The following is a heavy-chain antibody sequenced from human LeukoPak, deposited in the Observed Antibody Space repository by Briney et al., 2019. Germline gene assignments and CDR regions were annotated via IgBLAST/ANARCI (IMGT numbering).Heavy chain of an antibody. D-gene: IGHD5-18*01. J-gene: IGHJ4*02. CDR3: AHTHSYGWFFDY. Sequence: SGPTLVKPTQTLTLTCTFSGFSLSTSGVGVGWIRQPPGKALEWLALIYWDDDKRYSPSLKSRLTITKDTSKNQVVLTMTNMDSVDTATYYCAHTHSYGWFFDYWGQGTLVTVSS. CDR2: IYWDDDK. CDR1: GFSLSTSGVG. V-gene: IGHV2-5*02.